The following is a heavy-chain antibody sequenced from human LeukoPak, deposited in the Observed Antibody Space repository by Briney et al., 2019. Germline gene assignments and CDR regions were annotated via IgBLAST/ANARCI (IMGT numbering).Heavy chain of an antibody. D-gene: IGHD5-18*01. J-gene: IGHJ6*03. CDR2: IIPIFGTA. CDR3: ARGIQLWLALYYYYMDV. V-gene: IGHV1-69*05. CDR1: GGTFSSYA. Sequence: SVKVSCKASGGTFSSYAISWVRQAPGQGLEWMGGIIPIFGTANYAQKFQGRVTITTDESTSTAYMELSSLRSEDTAVYYCARGIQLWLALYYYYMDVWGKGTTVTVSS.